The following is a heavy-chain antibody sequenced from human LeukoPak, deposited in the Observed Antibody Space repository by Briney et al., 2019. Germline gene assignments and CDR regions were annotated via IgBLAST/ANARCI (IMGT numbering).Heavy chain of an antibody. J-gene: IGHJ4*02. CDR3: ARDKMTGDSYFDY. V-gene: IGHV3-7*01. D-gene: IGHD7-27*01. CDR1: GFIFSSYW. Sequence: GGSLRLSCAASGFIFSSYWMSWVRQAPGKGLEWVAHIKQDGSEENYVDSVKGRFTISRDNAKNSLILEMDGLRVEDTAVYYCARDKMTGDSYFDYWGQGTLVTVSS. CDR2: IKQDGSEE.